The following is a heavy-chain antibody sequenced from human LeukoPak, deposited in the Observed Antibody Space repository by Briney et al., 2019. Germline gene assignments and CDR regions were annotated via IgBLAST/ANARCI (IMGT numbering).Heavy chain of an antibody. Sequence: ASVKVSCKASGYTFTSYDINWVRQATGQGLEWMGWMNPNSGNTGCAQKFQGRVTITRNTSVSTAYMELSSLRSEDTAVYYCARTYSYWSGYPTLGYWGQGTLVTVSS. CDR2: MNPNSGNT. J-gene: IGHJ4*02. D-gene: IGHD3-3*01. CDR1: GYTFTSYD. V-gene: IGHV1-8*03. CDR3: ARTYSYWSGYPTLGY.